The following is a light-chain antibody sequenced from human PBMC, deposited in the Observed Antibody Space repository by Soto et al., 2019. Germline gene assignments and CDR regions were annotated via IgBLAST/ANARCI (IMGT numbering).Light chain of an antibody. J-gene: IGKJ3*01. Sequence: DIQMTQSPSSLSASVGDRVTITCRASQNVSSWLAWYQQKPGKAPKLLIYKVSNLESGIPSRFSGSGSGTDFTLTINSLQPDDFATYYCQQHSTYPLTFGPGTKVDIK. CDR3: QQHSTYPLT. CDR1: QNVSSW. V-gene: IGKV1-5*03. CDR2: KVS.